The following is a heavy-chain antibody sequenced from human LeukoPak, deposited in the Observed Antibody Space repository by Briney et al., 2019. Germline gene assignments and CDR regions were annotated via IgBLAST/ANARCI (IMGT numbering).Heavy chain of an antibody. V-gene: IGHV4-39*01. CDR3: ASSVETAMGASGVFDY. D-gene: IGHD5-18*01. CDR2: IYYSGST. CDR1: GCSISSSSYY. Sequence: SETLSLTCTVSGCSISSSSYYWGWIRQPPGKGLEWIVSIYYSGSTYYNPSLNRRVTLSVDTSKNQCSLKLSSVTAPDTAVYYCASSVETAMGASGVFDYWGQGTLVTVSS. J-gene: IGHJ4*02.